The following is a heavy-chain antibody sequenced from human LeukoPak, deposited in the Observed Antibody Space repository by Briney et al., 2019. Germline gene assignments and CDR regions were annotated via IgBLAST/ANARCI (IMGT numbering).Heavy chain of an antibody. V-gene: IGHV3-30*18. CDR1: GFTFSSYG. D-gene: IGHD2-21*02. Sequence: PGRSLGLSCAASGFTFSSYGMHWVRQAPGKGLEWVAVISYDGSNKYYADSVKGRFTISRDNSKNTLYLQMNSLRAEDTAVYYCAKDLSGRCGGDCYSMVYWGQGTLVTVSS. CDR3: AKDLSGRCGGDCYSMVY. J-gene: IGHJ4*02. CDR2: ISYDGSNK.